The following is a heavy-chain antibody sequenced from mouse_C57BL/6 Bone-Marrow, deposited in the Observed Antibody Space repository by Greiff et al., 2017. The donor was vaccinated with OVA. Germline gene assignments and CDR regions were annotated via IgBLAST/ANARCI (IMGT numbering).Heavy chain of an antibody. J-gene: IGHJ4*01. CDR3: ARGYYGSSYPYYAMDY. V-gene: IGHV1-69*01. CDR2: IDPSDSYT. D-gene: IGHD1-1*01. CDR1: GYTFTSYW. Sequence: QVQLQQPGAELVMPGASVKLSCKASGYTFTSYWMHWVKQRPGQGLEWIGEIDPSDSYTNYNQKFKGKSTLTVDKSSSTAYMQLSSLTSEDSAVYYCARGYYGSSYPYYAMDYWGQGTSDTVSS.